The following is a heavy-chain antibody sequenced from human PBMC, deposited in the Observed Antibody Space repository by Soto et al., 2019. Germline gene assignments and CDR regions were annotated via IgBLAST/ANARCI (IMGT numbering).Heavy chain of an antibody. Sequence: PSQTLSLTCTFSGVSMSSGGYYCSWIRQHPGKGLEWIGYIYYSVSTYYNPSRKRRVTISVDTSKPQFSLKLSSVTAADTAVYYCARGYGVGGVIIIPRALEIWGQGTMVT. J-gene: IGHJ3*02. CDR1: GVSMSSGGYY. CDR3: ARGYGVGGVIIIPRALEI. CDR2: IYYSVST. D-gene: IGHD3-10*01. V-gene: IGHV4-31*03.